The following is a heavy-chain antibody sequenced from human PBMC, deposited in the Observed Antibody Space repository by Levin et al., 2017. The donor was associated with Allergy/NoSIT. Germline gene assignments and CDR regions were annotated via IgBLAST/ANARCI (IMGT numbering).Heavy chain of an antibody. D-gene: IGHD1-26*01. CDR2: ISSTGSNI. CDR3: AREGGSGSYLNY. CDR1: GFTFSNYS. Sequence: SCAASGFTFSNYSMNWVRQAPGKGLEWISYISSTGSNIYHADSVRGRFTTSRDNAKNSLYLQMNSLRAEDTAVYYCAREGGSGSYLNYWGQGTLVTVSS. V-gene: IGHV3-48*01. J-gene: IGHJ4*02.